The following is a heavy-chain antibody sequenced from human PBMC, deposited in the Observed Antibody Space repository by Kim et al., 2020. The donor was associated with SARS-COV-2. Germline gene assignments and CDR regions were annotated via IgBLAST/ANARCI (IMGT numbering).Heavy chain of an antibody. CDR1: GFTFSSYG. CDR3: AKDLGLTDCGGDCYTPHNYYYYGMDV. CDR2: IWYDGSNK. V-gene: IGHV3-33*06. Sequence: GGSLRLSCAASGFTFSSYGMHWVRQAPGKGLEWVAVIWYDGSNKYYADSVKGRFTISRDNSKNTLYLQMNSLRAEDTAVYYCAKDLGLTDCGGDCYTPHNYYYYGMDVWGQGTTVTVSS. D-gene: IGHD2-21*02. J-gene: IGHJ6*02.